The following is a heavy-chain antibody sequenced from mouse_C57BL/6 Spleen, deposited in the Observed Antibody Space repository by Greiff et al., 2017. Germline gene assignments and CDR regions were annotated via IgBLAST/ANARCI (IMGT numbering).Heavy chain of an antibody. CDR2: INPNNGGT. CDR3: ARGATVRSGWWVDV. V-gene: IGHV1-26*01. CDR1: GYTFTDYY. Sequence: VQLQQSGPELVKPGASVKISCKASGYTFTDYYMNWVKQSHGKSLEWIGDINPNNGGTSYNQKFKGKATLTVDTSSSTAYMELRSLTSEDSAVYYCARGATVRSGWWVDVWGTGTTVTVSS. J-gene: IGHJ1*03. D-gene: IGHD1-1*01.